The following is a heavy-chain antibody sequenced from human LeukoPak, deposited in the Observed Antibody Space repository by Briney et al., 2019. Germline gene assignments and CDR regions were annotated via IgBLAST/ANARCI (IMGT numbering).Heavy chain of an antibody. CDR1: GGSTSSSSYY. D-gene: IGHD3-9*01. V-gene: IGHV4-39*01. Sequence: SETLSLTCTVSGGSTSSSSYYWGWIRQPPGKGLEWIGSVSNSGSKHYNPSLKSRVTVFVDTSKNQFSLRLSSVTAADTAVYYCARLRYDILTGCFDYWGQGTLVTVSS. CDR3: ARLRYDILTGCFDY. CDR2: VSNSGSK. J-gene: IGHJ4*02.